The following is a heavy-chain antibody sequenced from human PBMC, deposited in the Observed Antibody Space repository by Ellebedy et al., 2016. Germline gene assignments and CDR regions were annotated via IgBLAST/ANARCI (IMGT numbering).Heavy chain of an antibody. Sequence: SETLSLTXAVYGGSFSGYYWSWIRQPPGKGLEWIGEINHSGSTNYNPSLKSRVTISVDTSKNQFSLKLSSVTAADTAVYYCAGVAGPFDYWGQGTLVTVSS. J-gene: IGHJ4*02. CDR1: GGSFSGYY. CDR2: INHSGST. D-gene: IGHD6-19*01. CDR3: AGVAGPFDY. V-gene: IGHV4-34*01.